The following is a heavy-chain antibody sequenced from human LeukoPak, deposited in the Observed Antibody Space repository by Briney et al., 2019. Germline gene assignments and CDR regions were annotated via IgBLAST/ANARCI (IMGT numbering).Heavy chain of an antibody. D-gene: IGHD1-26*01. J-gene: IGHJ4*02. CDR1: GFTFSNYW. CDR2: IKQDESEK. Sequence: GGSLILSCAASGFTFSNYWMSWVRQAPGKGLEWVTNIKQDESEKYYLDSVKGRFTVSRDNAKNSLYLQMDSLRAEDTAVYYCARVGDGATLEYWGRGTLVTVSS. CDR3: ARVGDGATLEY. V-gene: IGHV3-7*01.